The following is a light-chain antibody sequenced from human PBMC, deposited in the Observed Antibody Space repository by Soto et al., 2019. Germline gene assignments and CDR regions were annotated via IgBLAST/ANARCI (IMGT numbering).Light chain of an antibody. Sequence: QSALTQPASVSGSPGQSITISCTGTSSDVGGYNYVSWYQQHPGKATKLMIYDVSNRPSGVSNRFSGSKSGNTASLTISGLQAEDEDDYYCSSLTSSSTIVFGTGTKVTGL. CDR1: SSDVGGYNY. CDR2: DVS. J-gene: IGLJ1*01. CDR3: SSLTSSSTIV. V-gene: IGLV2-14*01.